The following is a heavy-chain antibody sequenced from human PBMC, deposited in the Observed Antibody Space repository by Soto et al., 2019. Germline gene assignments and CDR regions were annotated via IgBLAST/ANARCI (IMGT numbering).Heavy chain of an antibody. CDR1: GFTFSSYA. CDR3: AKGKGSSSFYYFDY. V-gene: IGHV3-23*01. Sequence: EVQLLESGGGLVQPGGSLRLSCAASGFTFSSYAMSWVRQAPGKGLEWVSDISGSGGSTNYADSVKGRFTISRDNSKNTLYLQMNSLRAEDTAVYYCAKGKGSSSFYYFDYSGQGKLVTVSS. D-gene: IGHD6-6*01. J-gene: IGHJ4*02. CDR2: ISGSGGST.